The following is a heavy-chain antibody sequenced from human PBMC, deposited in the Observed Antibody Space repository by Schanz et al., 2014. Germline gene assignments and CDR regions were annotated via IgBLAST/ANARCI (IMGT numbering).Heavy chain of an antibody. Sequence: QVQLVQSGAEVKKPGSSVKVSCTASGGTFSSYTISWIRQAPGQGLEWMGWISPYNGNTNYAQKLQGRVTNTADKSTSTAYMDLSSLRPEDTAVYYCARSNYYDNSDYYNSFDYWGQGTLVTVSS. CDR3: ARSNYYDNSDYYNSFDY. D-gene: IGHD3-22*01. CDR2: ISPYNGNT. V-gene: IGHV1-69*02. CDR1: GGTFSSYT. J-gene: IGHJ4*02.